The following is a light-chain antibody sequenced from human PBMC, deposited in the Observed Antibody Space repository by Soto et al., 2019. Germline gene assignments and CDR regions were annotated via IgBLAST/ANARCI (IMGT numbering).Light chain of an antibody. V-gene: IGLV2-8*01. CDR1: SSDVGGYNY. Sequence: QSVLTQPPSASGSPGQSVTISCTGTSSDVGGYNYVSWYQQHPGKAPKLMIYEVSKRPSGVPDRFSGSKSGNTASLTVSGLQAEDEADYHCTSYTRDTALVFGTGTKLTVL. J-gene: IGLJ1*01. CDR3: TSYTRDTALV. CDR2: EVS.